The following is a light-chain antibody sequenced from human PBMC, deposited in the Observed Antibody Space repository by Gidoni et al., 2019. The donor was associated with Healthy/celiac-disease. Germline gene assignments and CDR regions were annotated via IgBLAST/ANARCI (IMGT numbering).Light chain of an antibody. Sequence: EIVLTQSSCTLSLSPGERATLSCRASQSVSSSYLAWYQQKPAQTPRLLIYGASSRATGIPDRFSGSGSGTDFTLTISRLEPEDFAVYYCQQYGSSPMYTFGQGTKLEIK. CDR3: QQYGSSPMYT. V-gene: IGKV3-20*01. CDR2: GAS. CDR1: QSVSSSY. J-gene: IGKJ2*01.